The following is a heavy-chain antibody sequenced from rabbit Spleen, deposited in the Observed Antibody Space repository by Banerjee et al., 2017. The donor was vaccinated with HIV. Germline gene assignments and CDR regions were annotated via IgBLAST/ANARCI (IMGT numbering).Heavy chain of an antibody. CDR2: IDTSSGST. Sequence: QSLEESGGDLVKPGASLTLTCKASGFDFTSTYYMSWVRQAPGKGLELIACIDTSSGSTDYASWVNGRFTISKTSSTTVDLKMTSLTVADTATYFCARDTGSSFSSYGMDLWGPGTLVTVS. CDR1: GFDFTSTYY. J-gene: IGHJ6*01. CDR3: ARDTGSSFSSYGMDL. V-gene: IGHV1S40*01. D-gene: IGHD8-1*01.